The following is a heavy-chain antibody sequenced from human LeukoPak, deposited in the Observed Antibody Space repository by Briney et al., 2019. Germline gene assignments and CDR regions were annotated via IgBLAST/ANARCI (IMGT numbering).Heavy chain of an antibody. J-gene: IGHJ4*02. Sequence: GGSLRLSCAASGFTFSSYAVSWVRQAPGKGLEWVSAISGSGGGTYYADSVKGRFTISRDNSKNTLYLQMNSLSTEATAAYYFAKITPGYSGGGSPVWPVEYWGQGTRVPVS. CDR2: ISGSGGGT. CDR1: GFTFSSYA. CDR3: AKITPGYSGGGSPVWPVEY. D-gene: IGHD6-19*01. V-gene: IGHV3-23*01.